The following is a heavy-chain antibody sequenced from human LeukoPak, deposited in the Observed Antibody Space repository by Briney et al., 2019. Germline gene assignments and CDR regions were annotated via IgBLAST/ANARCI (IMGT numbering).Heavy chain of an antibody. CDR1: GFTFSSYW. J-gene: IGHJ5*02. D-gene: IGHD6-19*01. Sequence: GGSLRLSCAASGFTFSSYWMHWVRQAPGKGLVWVSRITSDGSSTSYADSVKGRFTISRDNAKNTLYLRMNSLRAEDTAVYYCVRDPSIAVAGTLNWFDPWGQGTLVTVSS. V-gene: IGHV3-74*01. CDR3: VRDPSIAVAGTLNWFDP. CDR2: ITSDGSST.